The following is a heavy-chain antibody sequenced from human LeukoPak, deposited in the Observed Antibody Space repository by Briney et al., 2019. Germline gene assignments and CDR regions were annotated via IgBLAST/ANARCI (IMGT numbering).Heavy chain of an antibody. V-gene: IGHV4-30-2*01. CDR3: ASSSSYYYYYYGMDV. Sequence: SSETLSLTCAVSGGSISSGGYSWSWIRQPPGKGLEWIGYIYHSGSTYYNPSLKSRVTISVDRSKNQFPLKLSSVTAADTAVYYCASSSSYYYYYYGMDVWGQGTTVTVSS. D-gene: IGHD6-6*01. CDR2: IYHSGST. CDR1: GGSISSGGYS. J-gene: IGHJ6*02.